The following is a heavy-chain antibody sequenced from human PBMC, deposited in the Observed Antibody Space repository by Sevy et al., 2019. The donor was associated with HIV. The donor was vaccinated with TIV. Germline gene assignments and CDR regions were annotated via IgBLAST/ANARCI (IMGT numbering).Heavy chain of an antibody. V-gene: IGHV3-48*03. CDR1: GFTFSSYE. CDR3: ARDSPPSATTVPHFDC. D-gene: IGHD4-4*01. Sequence: GSLRLSCAASGFTFSSYEMNWVRQAPGKGLEWVSYISNSGTAMYYSDSVRGRFTISRDNARRSLYLQMNSLRAEDTAVYYCARDSPPSATTVPHFDCWGQGALVTVSS. J-gene: IGHJ4*02. CDR2: ISNSGTAM.